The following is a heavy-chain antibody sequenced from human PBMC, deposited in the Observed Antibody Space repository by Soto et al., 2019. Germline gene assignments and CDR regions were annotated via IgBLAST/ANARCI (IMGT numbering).Heavy chain of an antibody. CDR1: GFTFSSYA. J-gene: IGHJ5*02. CDR3: AKEYEQWLEKCWFDP. V-gene: IGHV3-23*01. D-gene: IGHD6-19*01. Sequence: EVQLLESGGGLVQPWGSLRLSCAASGFTFSSYAMSWVRQAPGKGLEWVSAITGSGGNTYYADSVKGRFTISRDNSKNTLYLQMNSLRAEDTAVYYCAKEYEQWLEKCWFDPWGQGTLVTVSS. CDR2: ITGSGGNT.